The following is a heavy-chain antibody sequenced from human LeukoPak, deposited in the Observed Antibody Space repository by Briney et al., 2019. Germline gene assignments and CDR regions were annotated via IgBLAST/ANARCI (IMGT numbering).Heavy chain of an antibody. J-gene: IGHJ3*02. D-gene: IGHD2-8*01. CDR3: ARCMAPNGLYAFDI. CDR2: IYPDDSDT. V-gene: IGHV5-51*01. CDR1: GYSFTTYW. Sequence: GESLKISCEGSGYSFTTYWIAWVRQMPGKGLEWMGIIYPDDSDTRYSPSFQGQVTISADKSISTAYLQWSSLKASDTAMYYCARCMAPNGLYAFDIWGQGTMVTVSS.